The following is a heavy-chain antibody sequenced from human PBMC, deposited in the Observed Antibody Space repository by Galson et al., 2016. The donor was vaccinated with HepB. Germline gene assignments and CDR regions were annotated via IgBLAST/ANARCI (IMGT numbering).Heavy chain of an antibody. J-gene: IGHJ5*02. Sequence: SLRLSCAAPGFNFSGYWMSWVRQAPGKGLEWVANIKEDGSKTHYVDSVKGRFTISRDNAKNSLYLQRNSLRVEDTAVYYCAREMPGGAGNSDLWGQGTLVTVSS. CDR3: AREMPGGAGNSDL. V-gene: IGHV3-7*03. CDR2: IKEDGSKT. D-gene: IGHD2/OR15-2a*01. CDR1: GFNFSGYW.